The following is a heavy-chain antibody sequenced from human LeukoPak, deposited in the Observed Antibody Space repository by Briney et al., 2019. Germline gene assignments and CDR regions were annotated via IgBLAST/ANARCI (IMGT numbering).Heavy chain of an antibody. CDR2: IKQDGSEK. Sequence: PGGSLRLSCAASGFIFRSYWMSWVRQAPGKGLEWVANIKQDGSEKFYVDSVKGRFTISRDNAKNSLNLQMSGLTAEDTAVYYCARDGDDYGGNLDHWGRGSLVTVSS. J-gene: IGHJ4*02. CDR1: GFIFRSYW. V-gene: IGHV3-7*01. D-gene: IGHD4-23*01. CDR3: ARDGDDYGGNLDH.